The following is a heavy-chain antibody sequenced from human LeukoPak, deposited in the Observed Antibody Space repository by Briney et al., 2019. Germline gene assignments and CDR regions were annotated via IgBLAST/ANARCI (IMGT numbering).Heavy chain of an antibody. CDR2: IRTKANSYTT. Sequence: GGSLRLSCAASEFTFNDHAMDWVRQAPGKGLEWVGRIRTKANSYTTEYAASVKGRFTISRDDSKKSMYLQMNSLKTEDTAMYYCASPYYYRSGSYSGYWGQGTLVTVSS. CDR1: EFTFNDHA. CDR3: ASPYYYRSGSYSGY. J-gene: IGHJ4*02. D-gene: IGHD3-10*01. V-gene: IGHV3-72*01.